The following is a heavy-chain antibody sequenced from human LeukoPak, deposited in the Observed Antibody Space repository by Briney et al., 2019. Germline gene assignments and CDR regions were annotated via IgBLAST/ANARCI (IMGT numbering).Heavy chain of an antibody. CDR1: GGSFSGYY. CDR3: ATMIVDNDAFDI. J-gene: IGHJ3*02. D-gene: IGHD3-22*01. V-gene: IGHV4-34*01. CDR2: INHSGST. Sequence: PSETLSLTCAVYGGSFSGYYWSWIRQPPGKGLEWIGEINHSGSTNYNPSLKSRVTISVDTSKNQFSLKLSSVTAADTAVYYCATMIVDNDAFDIWGQGTMVTVSS.